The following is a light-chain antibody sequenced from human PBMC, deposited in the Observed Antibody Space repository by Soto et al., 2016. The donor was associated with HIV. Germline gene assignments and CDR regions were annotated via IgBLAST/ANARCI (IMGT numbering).Light chain of an antibody. Sequence: DIQMTQSPSSLSASVGDRVTITCRTSQSITDYLNWYQQKPGRAPKLLIYAASTLQSGVPARFTGSGSGTDFTLTIISLQPEDFASYFCQQSYNTPLTFGGGTKGGD. CDR1: QSITDY. CDR3: QQSYNTPLT. J-gene: IGKJ4*01. CDR2: AAS. V-gene: IGKV1-39*01.